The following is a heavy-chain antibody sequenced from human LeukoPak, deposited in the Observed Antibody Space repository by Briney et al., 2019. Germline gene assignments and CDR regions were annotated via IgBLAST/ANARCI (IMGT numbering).Heavy chain of an antibody. J-gene: IGHJ2*01. CDR1: GGSFSGYY. Sequence: PSETLSLTCAVYGGSFSGYYWSWIRQPPGKGLEWIGEINHSGSTNYNPSLKSRVTISVDTSKNQFSLKLSSVTAADTAVYYCASSTRYYPGYFDLWGRGTLVTVSS. CDR2: INHSGST. CDR3: ASSTRYYPGYFDL. D-gene: IGHD3-10*01. V-gene: IGHV4-34*01.